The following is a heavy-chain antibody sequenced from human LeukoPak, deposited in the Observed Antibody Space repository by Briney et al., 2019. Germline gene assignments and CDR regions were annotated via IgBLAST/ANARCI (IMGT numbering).Heavy chain of an antibody. CDR1: GGSFSGYY. J-gene: IGHJ4*02. V-gene: IGHV4-34*01. D-gene: IGHD6-13*01. CDR2: INHSGST. CDR3: AGGVAAAGTPLWDY. Sequence: PSETLSLTCAVYGGSFSGYYWSWIRQPPGKGLEWIGEINHSGSTNYNPSLKSRVTISVDTSKNQFSLKLSSVTAADTAVYYCAGGVAAAGTPLWDYWGQGTLVTVSS.